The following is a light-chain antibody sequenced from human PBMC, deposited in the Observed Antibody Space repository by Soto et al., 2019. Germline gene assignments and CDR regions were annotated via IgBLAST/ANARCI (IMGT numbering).Light chain of an antibody. J-gene: IGLJ2*01. CDR2: YDD. Sequence: QPVLTQPPSVSEAPRQRVTISCSGSSSNIGNNAVNWYQQLPGKAPKLLIYYDDLLPSGVSDRFSGSKSGTSASLAISGLQSEDEADYYCAAWDDSLNGYVVFGGGTKVTVL. CDR3: AAWDDSLNGYVV. CDR1: SSNIGNNA. V-gene: IGLV1-36*01.